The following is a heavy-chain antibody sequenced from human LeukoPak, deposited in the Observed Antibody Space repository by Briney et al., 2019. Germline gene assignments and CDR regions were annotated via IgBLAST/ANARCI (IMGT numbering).Heavy chain of an antibody. V-gene: IGHV3-23*01. J-gene: IGHJ4*02. CDR1: GFTFSSYA. CDR2: ISGSGGST. Sequence: GGSLRLSCAASGFTFSSYAMSWVRPAPGKGLEWVSAISGSGGSTYYADSVKGRFTISRDNSKNTLYLQMNSLRAEDTAVYYCAEGQDLLWFGEPIYYFDYWGQGTLVTVSS. D-gene: IGHD3-10*01. CDR3: AEGQDLLWFGEPIYYFDY.